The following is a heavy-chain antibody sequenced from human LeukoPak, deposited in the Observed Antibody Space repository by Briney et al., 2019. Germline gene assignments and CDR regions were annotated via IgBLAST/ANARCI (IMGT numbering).Heavy chain of an antibody. V-gene: IGHV4-34*01. CDR3: ARGAPPYYYDSSGYYPRHPFDY. Sequence: PSETLSLTCAVYGGSFSGYYWSWIRQPPGKGLEWIGEINYSGSTNYNPSLKSRVTISVDTSKNQFSLKLSSVTAADTAVYYCARGAPPYYYDSSGYYPRHPFDYWGQGTLVTVSS. J-gene: IGHJ4*02. D-gene: IGHD3-22*01. CDR2: INYSGST. CDR1: GGSFSGYY.